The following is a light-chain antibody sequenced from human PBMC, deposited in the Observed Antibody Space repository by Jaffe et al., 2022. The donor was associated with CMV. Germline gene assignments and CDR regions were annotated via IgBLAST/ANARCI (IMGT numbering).Light chain of an antibody. CDR3: QQYNDWPPT. V-gene: IGKV3-15*01. Sequence: EIVMTQSPATLSVSPGERATLSCRASQSVRSNLAWYQQKPGQAPRLLIYGALIRATGIPARFSGSGSGTEFTLTISSLQSEDFAVYSCQQYNDWPPTFGQGTKVEIK. CDR2: GAL. CDR1: QSVRSN. J-gene: IGKJ1*01.